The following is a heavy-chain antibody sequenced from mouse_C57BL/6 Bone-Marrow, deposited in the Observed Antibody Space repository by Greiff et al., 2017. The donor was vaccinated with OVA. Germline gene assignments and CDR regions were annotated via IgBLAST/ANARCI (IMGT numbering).Heavy chain of an antibody. D-gene: IGHD4-1*01. CDR2: IWSGGST. Sequence: VQLQQSGPGLVQPSQSLSITCTVSGFSLTSYGVHWVRQSPGKGLEWLGGIWSGGSTDYNAAFISRLSISKNNSKSQVFLKMKNLHADDTAIYYLARNWDGPDYWGQGTTLTVSS. J-gene: IGHJ2*01. CDR1: GFSLTSYG. CDR3: ARNWDGPDY. V-gene: IGHV2-2*01.